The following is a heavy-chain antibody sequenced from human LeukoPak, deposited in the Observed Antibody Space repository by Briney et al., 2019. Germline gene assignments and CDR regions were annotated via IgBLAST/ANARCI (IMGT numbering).Heavy chain of an antibody. D-gene: IGHD3-10*01. Sequence: PSETLSLTCAVYGGSFSGYYWSWIRQPPGKGLEWIGEINHSGSTNYNPSLKSRVTISVDTSKNQFSLKLSSVTAADTAVYYCAREKGAYYGSGRYYYYGMDVWGQGTTVTVSS. CDR3: AREKGAYYGSGRYYYYGMDV. CDR2: INHSGST. CDR1: GGSFSGYY. J-gene: IGHJ6*02. V-gene: IGHV4-34*01.